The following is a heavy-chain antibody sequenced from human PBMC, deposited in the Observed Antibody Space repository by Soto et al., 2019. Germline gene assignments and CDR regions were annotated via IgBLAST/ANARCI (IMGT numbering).Heavy chain of an antibody. D-gene: IGHD6-19*01. CDR2: ISGYNGNR. J-gene: IGHJ4*02. CDR1: GYTFTSYG. CDR3: ARDGASGWYEVGDY. Sequence: QVQLEQSGAEVKKPGASVKVSCKASGYTFTSYGISWVRQAPGHGLEWMGWISGYNGNRKYAQKLQGRVTMTTDTSTSTADMELRSLRSDDTAVYYCARDGASGWYEVGDYWGQGPLVTVSS. V-gene: IGHV1-18*01.